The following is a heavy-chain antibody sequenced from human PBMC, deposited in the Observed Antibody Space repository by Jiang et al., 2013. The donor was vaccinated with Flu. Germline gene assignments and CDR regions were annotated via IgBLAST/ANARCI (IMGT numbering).Heavy chain of an antibody. Sequence: PGLVKPSETLSLTCSVSGGSVSSGDYYWSWIRQPPGKELEWIGYIYHTGNTKYNPSLKSRVTISLDTSKNQFSLNMRSVTAADTAVYYCARRFGETPNWFDPWGQGTLVTVSS. CDR1: GGSVSSGDYY. D-gene: IGHD3-10*01. CDR3: ARRFGETPNWFDP. CDR2: IYHTGNT. V-gene: IGHV4-61*08. J-gene: IGHJ5*02.